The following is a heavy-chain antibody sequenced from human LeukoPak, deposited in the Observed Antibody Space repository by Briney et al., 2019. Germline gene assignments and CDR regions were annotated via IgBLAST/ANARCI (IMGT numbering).Heavy chain of an antibody. D-gene: IGHD6-19*01. CDR2: VYPGDSDT. Sequence: GSLKISCKAYGYTFTNYWIGWVRQMPGKGLEWTGIVYPGDSDTRYSPSFQGQVTMSADKSINTAYLQWSSLKAADTAIYYCARQDTSGWSPFDYWGLGTRVTVSS. J-gene: IGHJ4*02. CDR3: ARQDTSGWSPFDY. V-gene: IGHV5-51*01. CDR1: GYTFTNYW.